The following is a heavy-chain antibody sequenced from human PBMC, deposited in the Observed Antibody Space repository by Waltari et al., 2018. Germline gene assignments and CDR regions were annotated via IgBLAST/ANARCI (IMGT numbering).Heavy chain of an antibody. CDR3: AKGEGTSSFPDF. CDR1: GFTFGKYA. J-gene: IGHJ4*02. CDR2: ISGDGGTT. V-gene: IGHV3-23*01. Sequence: QLLQSGGGLVQPGGSLRLSCAALGFTFGKYAMAWVRQAPGKGLEWVSAISGDGGTTYYADSVKGRFTISRDTPKNTLFLLMSRLRVEDTAIYYCAKGEGTSSFPDFWGQGILVTVSS. D-gene: IGHD6-6*01.